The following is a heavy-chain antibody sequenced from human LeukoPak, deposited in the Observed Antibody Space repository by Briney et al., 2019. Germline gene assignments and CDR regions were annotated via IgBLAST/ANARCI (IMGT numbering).Heavy chain of an antibody. CDR1: GFTFSSYA. CDR3: AKSQDGGRLFHFDY. D-gene: IGHD1-26*01. V-gene: IGHV3-23*01. CDR2: ICGTGGST. J-gene: IGHJ4*02. Sequence: PGGSLRLSCAASGFTFSSYAMSWVRQAPGKGLEWVSVICGTGGSTYSADSVKGRFTISRDNSKNTLYLQMNSLRAEDTVVYFCAKSQDGGRLFHFDYWGQGTLVTVSS.